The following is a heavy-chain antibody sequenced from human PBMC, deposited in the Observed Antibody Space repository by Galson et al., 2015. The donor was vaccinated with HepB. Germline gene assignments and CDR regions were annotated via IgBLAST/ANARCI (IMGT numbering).Heavy chain of an antibody. Sequence: QSGAEVKKPGQSLKISCQTSGYNFPNYWIGWVRQVPGKGLEWMGIIHPGESDTNFSPSFQDQVTISADKSINTAYLQWSSLKVSDTAMYFCARLGGIEGATPENFDLWGQGTLVPVTS. J-gene: IGHJ4*02. CDR3: ARLGGIEGATPENFDL. CDR1: GYNFPNYW. V-gene: IGHV5-51*01. CDR2: IHPGESDT. D-gene: IGHD1-26*01.